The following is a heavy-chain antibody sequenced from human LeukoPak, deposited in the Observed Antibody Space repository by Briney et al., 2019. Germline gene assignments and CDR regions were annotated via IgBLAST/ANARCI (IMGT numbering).Heavy chain of an antibody. Sequence: SETLSLTCSVSGGSISSYYWSWIRQPPGKGLEWIGYISYSGSTNYHPSLRSRVTISVDTSKNQFSLRLSSVTAADTAVYYCARQYYLDSSGYYYFDYWGQGTLVTVSS. CDR2: ISYSGST. V-gene: IGHV4-59*08. J-gene: IGHJ4*02. D-gene: IGHD3-22*01. CDR3: ARQYYLDSSGYYYFDY. CDR1: GGSISSYY.